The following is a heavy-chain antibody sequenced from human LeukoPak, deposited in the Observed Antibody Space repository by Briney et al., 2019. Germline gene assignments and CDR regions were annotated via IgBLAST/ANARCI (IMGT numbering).Heavy chain of an antibody. Sequence: PGGSLRLSCAASGFTFSSYAMSWVRQAPGKGLEWVSAISGSGGSTYYADSVKGRFTISRDNSKNTLYLQMNSLRAEDTAVYYCAKDQGWEYYYELPQNNYFDYWGQGTLVTVSS. D-gene: IGHD3-22*01. J-gene: IGHJ4*02. CDR3: AKDQGWEYYYELPQNNYFDY. CDR2: ISGSGGST. V-gene: IGHV3-23*01. CDR1: GFTFSSYA.